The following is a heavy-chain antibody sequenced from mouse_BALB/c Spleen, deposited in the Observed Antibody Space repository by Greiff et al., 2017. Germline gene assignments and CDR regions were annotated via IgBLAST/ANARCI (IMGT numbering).Heavy chain of an antibody. CDR2: IWSGGST. D-gene: IGHD1-2*01. V-gene: IGHV2-2*02. CDR1: GFSLTSYG. J-gene: IGHJ4*01. Sequence: VQLKESGPGLVQPSQSLSITCTVSGFSLTSYGVHWVRQSPGKGLEWLGVIWSGGSTDYNAAFISRLSISKDNSKSQVFFKMNSLQANDTAIYYCARKPPLLRLDAMDYWGQGTSVTVSS. CDR3: ARKPPLLRLDAMDY.